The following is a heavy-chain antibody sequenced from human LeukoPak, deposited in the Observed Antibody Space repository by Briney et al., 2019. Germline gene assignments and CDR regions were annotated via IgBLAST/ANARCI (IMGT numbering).Heavy chain of an antibody. D-gene: IGHD3-22*01. Sequence: PSETLSLTCAVYGGSFSGYCWSWIRQPPGKGLEWIGEINHSGSTNYNPSLKSRVTISVDTSKNQFSLKLSSVTAADTAVYYCARDGELYDSSGYVIWFDPWGQGTLVTVSS. J-gene: IGHJ5*02. CDR2: INHSGST. CDR3: ARDGELYDSSGYVIWFDP. CDR1: GGSFSGYC. V-gene: IGHV4-34*01.